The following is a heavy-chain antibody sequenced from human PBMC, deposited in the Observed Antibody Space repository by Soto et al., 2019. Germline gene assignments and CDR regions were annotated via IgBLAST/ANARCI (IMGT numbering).Heavy chain of an antibody. V-gene: IGHV4-30-4*01. Sequence: SETLSLTCTVSGGSISSGDYYWSWIRQPPGKGLEWIGYIYYSGSTYYNPSLKSRVTISVDTSKNQFSLKLSSVTAADTAVYYCARANSFGKGYYFGYWGQGTLVTVSS. CDR1: GGSISSGDYY. D-gene: IGHD3-10*01. CDR3: ARANSFGKGYYFGY. CDR2: IYYSGST. J-gene: IGHJ4*02.